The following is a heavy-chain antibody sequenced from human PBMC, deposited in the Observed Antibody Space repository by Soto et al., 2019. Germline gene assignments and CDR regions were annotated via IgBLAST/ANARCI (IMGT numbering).Heavy chain of an antibody. D-gene: IGHD3-9*01. CDR3: ARLEGLATISYYFGR. Sequence: QLQLQESGPGLVKPSETLSLTCTVSGGSISSSSYYWGWIRQPPGKGLEWIGSIYNSGLTYYNPSLKSRVTISLDKSKSQFSLKLNSVTAADTAVYYCARLEGLATISYYFGRWGQGTLVTVSS. V-gene: IGHV4-39*01. CDR1: GGSISSSSYY. J-gene: IGHJ4*02. CDR2: IYNSGLT.